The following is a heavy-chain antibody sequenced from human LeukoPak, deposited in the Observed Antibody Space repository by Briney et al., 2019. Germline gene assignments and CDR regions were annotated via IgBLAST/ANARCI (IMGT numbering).Heavy chain of an antibody. V-gene: IGHV3-53*01. Sequence: GGSLRLSCAASGFTVSSNYMSWVRQAPGKGLEWVSVIYSGGSTYYADSVKGRFTISRDNSKNTLYLQMNSLRAEDTAVYYCARTLRTNYGDSCYFDYWGQGTLVTVSS. CDR3: ARTLRTNYGDSCYFDY. CDR1: GFTVSSNY. J-gene: IGHJ4*02. D-gene: IGHD4-17*01. CDR2: IYSGGST.